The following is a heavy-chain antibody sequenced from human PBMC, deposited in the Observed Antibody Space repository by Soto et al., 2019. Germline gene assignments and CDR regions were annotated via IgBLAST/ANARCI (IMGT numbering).Heavy chain of an antibody. CDR1: GYIFTNYL. Sequence: PGESLKISFKGSGYIFTNYLISWVRQMPVKGLEWMGIMYPGDSHTRYSPSFQGQVTMSADRSITTAYLQLSGLKASDTAMYFCARLLYNSGWQHFDYLGQGTLVPVSS. D-gene: IGHD6-25*01. J-gene: IGHJ4*02. CDR3: ARLLYNSGWQHFDY. CDR2: MYPGDSHT. V-gene: IGHV5-51*01.